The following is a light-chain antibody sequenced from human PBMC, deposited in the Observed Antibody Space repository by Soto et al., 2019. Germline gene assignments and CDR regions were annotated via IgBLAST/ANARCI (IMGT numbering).Light chain of an antibody. Sequence: DIQKTQSPSSLSASVGDRVTITCRPSQNIGKFLNWYQQKPGKAPTALIHATSTLQSGVSSRFSGSGSDTEFTLTITSLQPEDFATYFCQQSLSSPLTFGGGTKV. J-gene: IGKJ4*01. CDR1: QNIGKF. V-gene: IGKV1-39*01. CDR3: QQSLSSPLT. CDR2: ATS.